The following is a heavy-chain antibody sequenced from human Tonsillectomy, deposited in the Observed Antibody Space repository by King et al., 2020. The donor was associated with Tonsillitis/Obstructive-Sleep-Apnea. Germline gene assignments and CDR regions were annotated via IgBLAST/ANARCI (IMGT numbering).Heavy chain of an antibody. CDR1: GFTFSSYW. CDR3: AREGGDGYSYGYAAYHYYMDV. J-gene: IGHJ6*03. D-gene: IGHD5-18*01. V-gene: IGHV3-7*01. CDR2: IKQDGSEK. Sequence: QLVESGGGLVQPGGSLRLSCAASGFTFSSYWMSWVRQAPGKGLEWVANIKQDGSEKYYVDSVKGRFTISRDNAKTSLYLQMNSLRAEDTAVYYCAREGGDGYSYGYAAYHYYMDVWGKGTTVTVSS.